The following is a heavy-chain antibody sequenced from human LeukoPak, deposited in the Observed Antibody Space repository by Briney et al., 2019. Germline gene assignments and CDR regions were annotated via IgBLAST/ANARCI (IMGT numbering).Heavy chain of an antibody. CDR1: GYTFTSYG. CDR3: ARDSPGKEAFDI. CDR2: ISAYNGNT. V-gene: IGHV1-18*01. Sequence: ASVTVSCKASGYTFTSYGISWVRQAPGQGLEWMGWISAYNGNTNYAQKLQGRVTMTTDTSTSTAYMELRSLRSDDTAVYYCARDSPGKEAFDIWGQGTMVTVSS. D-gene: IGHD3-10*01. J-gene: IGHJ3*02.